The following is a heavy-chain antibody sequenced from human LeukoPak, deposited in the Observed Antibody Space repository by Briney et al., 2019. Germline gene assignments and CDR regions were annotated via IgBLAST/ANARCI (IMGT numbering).Heavy chain of an antibody. V-gene: IGHV3-23*01. CDR3: AKDNLPGGASDY. CDR2: ISGSGGST. Sequence: GGSLRLSCAASGFTFSSYAMSWVRQAPGKGLEWVSDISGSGGSTYYADSVKGRFTISRDNSKNTLYLQMNSLRAEDTAVYYCAKDNLPGGASDYWGQGTLVTVSS. J-gene: IGHJ4*02. CDR1: GFTFSSYA. D-gene: IGHD1-14*01.